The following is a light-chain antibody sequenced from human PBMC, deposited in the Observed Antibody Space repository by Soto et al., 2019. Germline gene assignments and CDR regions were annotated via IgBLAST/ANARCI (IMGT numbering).Light chain of an antibody. CDR1: SADIGGYNY. J-gene: IGLJ1*01. CDR2: EVS. CDR3: SSYTSRNTLV. Sequence: QSVLTQPASVSGSPGQSITISCTGASADIGGYNYVCWYQQYPDKAPKLIVYEVSNRPSGISSRFSGSKSGNTASLTISGLQTEDEADYYCSSYTSRNTLVFGTGTKLTVL. V-gene: IGLV2-14*01.